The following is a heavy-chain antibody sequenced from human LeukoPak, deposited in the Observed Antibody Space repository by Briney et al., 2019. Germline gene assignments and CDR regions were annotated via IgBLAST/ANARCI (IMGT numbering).Heavy chain of an antibody. Sequence: GGSLRLSCAASGFTVSSNYMSWVRQAPGKGLEWVSAISGSGGSTYYADSVKGRFTISRDNSKNTLYLQMNSLRAEDTAVYYCAKGHHSGYIQGDYWGQGTLVTVSS. CDR3: AKGHHSGYIQGDY. J-gene: IGHJ4*02. CDR1: GFTVSSNY. V-gene: IGHV3-23*01. D-gene: IGHD5-12*01. CDR2: ISGSGGST.